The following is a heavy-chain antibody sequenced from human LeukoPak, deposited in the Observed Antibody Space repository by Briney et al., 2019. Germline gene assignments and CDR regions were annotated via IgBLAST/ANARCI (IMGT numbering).Heavy chain of an antibody. Sequence: SETLSLTCTVSGGSISSYYWSWIWQPPGKGLEWIGYIYYSGSANYNPSLKSRVTISVDTSKNQFSLKLSSVTAADTAVYYCARRGYYYYMDVWGKGTTVTVSS. V-gene: IGHV4-59*01. CDR3: ARRGYYYYMDV. CDR1: GGSISSYY. D-gene: IGHD3-16*01. J-gene: IGHJ6*03. CDR2: IYYSGSA.